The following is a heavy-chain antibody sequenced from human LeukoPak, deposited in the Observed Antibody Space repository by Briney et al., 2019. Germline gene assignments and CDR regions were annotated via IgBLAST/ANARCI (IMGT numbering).Heavy chain of an antibody. CDR2: IYPGDSHT. D-gene: IGHD4-17*01. J-gene: IGHJ2*01. Sequence: GESLKISCKASGYSFTNYWIDWVRQLPGKGLEWMGVIYPGDSHTTYSPSFEGQVTISADKSIDTAYLQWSSLKASDTAIYYCARHAAAQTTVTTPYWYFDLWGRGTLLTVSS. V-gene: IGHV5-51*01. CDR1: GYSFTNYW. CDR3: ARHAAAQTTVTTPYWYFDL.